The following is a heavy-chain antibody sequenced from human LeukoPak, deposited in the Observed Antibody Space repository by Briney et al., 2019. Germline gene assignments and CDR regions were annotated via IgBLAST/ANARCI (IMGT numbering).Heavy chain of an antibody. J-gene: IGHJ4*02. CDR3: EMGGRSSGWYYFDY. V-gene: IGHV3-11*01. CDR1: GLTFSDCY. Sequence: GGSLRLSCAASGLTFSDCYMSWIRQAPGKGLEWVSYISSSGSTIYYADSVRGRFTISRDNAKNSLYLQMNSLRAEDTAVYYCEMGGRSSGWYYFDYWGQGTLVTVSS. CDR2: ISSSGSTI. D-gene: IGHD6-19*01.